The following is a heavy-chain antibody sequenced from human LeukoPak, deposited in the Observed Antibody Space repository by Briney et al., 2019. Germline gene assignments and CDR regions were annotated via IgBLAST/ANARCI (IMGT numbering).Heavy chain of an antibody. V-gene: IGHV3-30*04. CDR3: ARVSKWGLGGSDY. J-gene: IGHJ4*02. CDR1: GIDFNVYE. Sequence: GGSLRLSCVASGIDFNVYEMHWVRQSPGKGLEWVALISDNGLRTNYAESLKGRFTISRDNSKNTLYLQMNSLRAEDTAVYYCARVSKWGLGGSDYWGQGTLVTVSS. CDR2: ISDNGLRT. D-gene: IGHD1-26*01.